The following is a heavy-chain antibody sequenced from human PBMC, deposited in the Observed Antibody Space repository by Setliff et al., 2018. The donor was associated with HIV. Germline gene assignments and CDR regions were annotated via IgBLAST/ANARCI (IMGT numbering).Heavy chain of an antibody. CDR3: ARDPAFGAFDI. V-gene: IGHV1-46*01. J-gene: IGHJ3*02. CDR2: INPTGGST. Sequence: ASVKVSCKASGYTFTSYYMHWVRQAPGQGLEWMGIINPTGGSTRNTQKFQGRLTMTRDTSTNTVYMELSSLRTEDTAVYFCARDPAFGAFDIWGQGTMVTVSS. CDR1: GYTFTSYY. D-gene: IGHD3-10*01.